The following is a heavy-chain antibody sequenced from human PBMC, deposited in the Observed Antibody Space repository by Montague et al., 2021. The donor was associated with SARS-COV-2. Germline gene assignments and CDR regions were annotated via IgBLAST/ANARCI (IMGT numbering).Heavy chain of an antibody. J-gene: IGHJ6*02. Sequence: SETLSLTCTVSGGSISSYYWSWIRQPPGRGLQWIGYISYSGSTNYNPSLKSRVTISVDTSKNHFTLRLSSVTAADTGVYSCANFRRTQLLFGPLYYGMDVWGQGTTAPVPS. CDR1: GGSISSYY. V-gene: IGHV4-59*01. CDR2: ISYSGST. CDR3: ANFRRTQLLFGPLYYGMDV. D-gene: IGHD2-2*01.